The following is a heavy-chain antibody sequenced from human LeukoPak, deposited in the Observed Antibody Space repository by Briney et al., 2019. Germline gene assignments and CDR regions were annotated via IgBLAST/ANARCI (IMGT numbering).Heavy chain of an antibody. CDR1: GFTFSNYG. D-gene: IGHD3-22*01. Sequence: GGSLRLSCAASGFTFSNYGMHWVRQAPGKGLEWVAFIRYDGSNKYYADSVKGRFTISRDNSKNTLYLQMNSLRAEDTAIYYCAGAMYYYDSGGYPQGRYYFDYWGQGTLVTVSS. CDR2: IRYDGSNK. V-gene: IGHV3-30*02. J-gene: IGHJ4*02. CDR3: AGAMYYYDSGGYPQGRYYFDY.